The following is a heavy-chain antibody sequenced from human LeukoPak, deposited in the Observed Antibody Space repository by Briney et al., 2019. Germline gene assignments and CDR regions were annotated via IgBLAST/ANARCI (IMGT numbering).Heavy chain of an antibody. CDR1: GFTFSSYA. J-gene: IGHJ4*02. D-gene: IGHD3-3*01. CDR2: ISGGGVAT. CDR3: AKAARFPVSYFDY. Sequence: GGSLRLSCAASGFTFSSYAMSWVRQAPGKGLEWVSSISGGGVATYYADSVKGRFTIPRDNSKNTLYVLMNSLRAEDTAVYYCAKAARFPVSYFDYWGQGTLVTVSS. V-gene: IGHV3-23*01.